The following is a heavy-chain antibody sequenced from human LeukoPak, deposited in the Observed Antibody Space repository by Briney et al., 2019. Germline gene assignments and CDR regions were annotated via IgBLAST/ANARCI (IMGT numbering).Heavy chain of an antibody. CDR1: GFDFGRHV. D-gene: IGHD4/OR15-4a*01. CDR2: ISGSGDSV. CDR3: AIKRGGQQVWGQHYYFDY. J-gene: IGHJ4*02. Sequence: GGSLRLSCAASGFDFGRHVMNWVRQAPGKGLEWVSGISGSGDSVYYADSMKGRLTISRDNSENTLYLQMNSLRVDDTAVYDCAIKRGGQQVWGQHYYFDYWGQGILVTVSS. V-gene: IGHV3-23*01.